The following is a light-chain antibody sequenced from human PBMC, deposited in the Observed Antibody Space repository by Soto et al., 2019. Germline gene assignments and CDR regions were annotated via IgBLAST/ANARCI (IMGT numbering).Light chain of an antibody. V-gene: IGKV3-20*01. Sequence: VLTQSPCTLPLAPGDSVTLSCRASHSVSSSHLAWYQQKPGQAPRLLIYGASRRASGIPDRFSGSGSGTDFTLSISRLQAEDFAVYSCQHYGTSLTLGGETTVEVK. J-gene: IGKJ4*01. CDR2: GAS. CDR1: HSVSSSH. CDR3: QHYGTSLT.